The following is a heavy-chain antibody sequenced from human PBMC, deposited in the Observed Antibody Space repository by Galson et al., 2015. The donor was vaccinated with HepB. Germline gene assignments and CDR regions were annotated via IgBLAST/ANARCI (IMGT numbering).Heavy chain of an antibody. D-gene: IGHD5-12*01. J-gene: IGHJ4*02. CDR1: GYTFTSYD. V-gene: IGHV1-8*01. CDR3: ARGLSGYDFIDY. CDR2: MNPNSGNT. Sequence: SVKVSCKASGYTFTSYDINWVRQATGQGLEWMGWMNPNSGNTGYAQKFQGRVTMTRNTSISTAYMELSSLRSEDTAVYYCARGLSGYDFIDYWGQGTLVTVSS.